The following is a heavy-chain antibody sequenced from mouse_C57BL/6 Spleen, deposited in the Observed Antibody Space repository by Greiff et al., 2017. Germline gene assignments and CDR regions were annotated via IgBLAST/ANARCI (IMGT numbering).Heavy chain of an antibody. Sequence: EVKLVESGGGLVKPGGSLKLSCAASGFTFSDYGMHWVRQAPEKGLEWVAYISSGSSTIYYADTVKGRFTISRDNAKITLFLQMTSLRSEDTAMYYCARGDYDGNFDVWGTGTTVTVSS. J-gene: IGHJ1*03. CDR1: GFTFSDYG. CDR2: ISSGSSTI. D-gene: IGHD2-4*01. CDR3: ARGDYDGNFDV. V-gene: IGHV5-17*01.